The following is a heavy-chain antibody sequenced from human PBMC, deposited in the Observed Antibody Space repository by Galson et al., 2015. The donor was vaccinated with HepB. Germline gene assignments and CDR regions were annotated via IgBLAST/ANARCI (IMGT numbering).Heavy chain of an antibody. CDR1: GFTFSSYW. J-gene: IGHJ4*02. V-gene: IGHV3-74*01. CDR2: INSDGTYI. D-gene: IGHD6-13*01. Sequence: SLRLSCAASGFTFSSYWMHWVRQAPGKGLVWVSRINSDGTYITYADSVKGRFTIPRDNAKNTLYLQMNSPRAEDTALYYCARTRGAAACIFDYWGQGTLVTVSS. CDR3: ARTRGAAACIFDY.